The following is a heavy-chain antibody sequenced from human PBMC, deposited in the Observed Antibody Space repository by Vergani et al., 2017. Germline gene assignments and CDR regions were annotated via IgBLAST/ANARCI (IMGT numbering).Heavy chain of an antibody. V-gene: IGHV4-59*01. J-gene: IGHJ3*02. CDR1: GGSISSYY. CDR2: IYYSGST. CDR3: ASSTFWAFDI. Sequence: QVQLQESGPGLVKPSETLSLTCTVSGGSISSYYWSWIRQPPGKGLEWIGYIYYSGSTNSNPSLKSRVTISVDTSKNQFSLKLSSVTAADTAVYYCASSTFWAFDIWGQGTMVTVSS.